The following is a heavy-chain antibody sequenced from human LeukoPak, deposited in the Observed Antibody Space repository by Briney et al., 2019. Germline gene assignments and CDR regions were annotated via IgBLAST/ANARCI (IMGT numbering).Heavy chain of an antibody. Sequence: SETLSLTCTVSGGSISSYYWSWIRQPPGKGLERIGYIYYSGSTKYNPSLNSRVTISVDTSKNQFSLKLSSVTAADTAVYYCARGVNYYDSSGYYWAPKYYFDYWGQGTLVTVSS. J-gene: IGHJ4*02. CDR2: IYYSGST. D-gene: IGHD3-22*01. CDR3: ARGVNYYDSSGYYWAPKYYFDY. CDR1: GGSISSYY. V-gene: IGHV4-59*08.